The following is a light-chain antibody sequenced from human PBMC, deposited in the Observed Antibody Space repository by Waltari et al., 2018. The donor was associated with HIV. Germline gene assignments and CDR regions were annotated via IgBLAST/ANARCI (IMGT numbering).Light chain of an antibody. CDR3: AVWGDSLNGPV. CDR2: SNN. CDR1: SSNIGGNT. Sequence: QSVLTQPPSASGTPGQRVTISCSGSSSNIGGNTVNWYQQLPGTAPKLLIYSNNQRPSGVPDRFSGSKSGTSASLAISGLQSEDEADYYCAVWGDSLNGPVFGGGTKLTVL. V-gene: IGLV1-44*01. J-gene: IGLJ2*01.